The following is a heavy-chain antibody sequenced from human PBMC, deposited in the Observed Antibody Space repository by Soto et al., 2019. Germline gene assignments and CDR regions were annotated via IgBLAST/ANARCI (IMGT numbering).Heavy chain of an antibody. CDR2: ISSSSDTR. D-gene: IGHD6-19*01. CDR3: ARVTSGWWWAFDL. CDR1: GFTFSSYD. J-gene: IGHJ3*01. V-gene: IGHV3-48*02. Sequence: EVQLVESGGGLVQPGGSLRLSCAASGFTFSSYDINWVRQAPGKGLEWISYISSSSDTRYYADSVEGRFTISRDNXKNSLYLEMNSLRDEDTAVYYCARVTSGWWWAFDLWGQGTMVTVSS.